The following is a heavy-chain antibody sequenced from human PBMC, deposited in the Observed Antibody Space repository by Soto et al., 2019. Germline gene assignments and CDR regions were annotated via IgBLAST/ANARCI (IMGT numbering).Heavy chain of an antibody. CDR2: IYPGDSDT. D-gene: IGHD2-2*01. J-gene: IGHJ3*02. CDR3: GRRGYCSSTSCAPDDAFDI. Sequence: GESLKISCKGSGYSFTSYWIGWVRQMPGKGLEWMGIIYPGDSDTRYSPSFQGQVTISADKSISTAYLQWSSLKASDTAMYYCGRRGYCSSTSCAPDDAFDIWGQGTMVTVS. CDR1: GYSFTSYW. V-gene: IGHV5-51*01.